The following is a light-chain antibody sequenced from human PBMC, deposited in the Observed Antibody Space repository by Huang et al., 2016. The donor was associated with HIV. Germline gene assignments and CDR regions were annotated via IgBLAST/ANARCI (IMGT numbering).Light chain of an antibody. Sequence: DTVMTQTPATLSVSPGARATLSCRASQSVGSKLAWFQQKPGQAPRLLIYGASTRATGIPARVSGSGSGTEFTLTISSLQSEDFSVYYCQQYNNWPYTFGQGTKLEIK. V-gene: IGKV3-15*01. J-gene: IGKJ2*01. CDR2: GAS. CDR1: QSVGSK. CDR3: QQYNNWPYT.